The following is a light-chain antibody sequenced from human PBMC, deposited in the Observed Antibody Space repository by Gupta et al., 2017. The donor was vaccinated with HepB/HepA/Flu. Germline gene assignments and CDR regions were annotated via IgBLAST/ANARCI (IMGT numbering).Light chain of an antibody. CDR1: QSVSSSY. J-gene: IGKJ5*01. CDR3: QQDGSSPIT. Sequence: IVLTQFPGTLSLSPGESATLSCRASQSVSSSYLAWYQQKPGQAPRLLIYGASSRATGIPDRFSGSGSGTDFTLTITRLEPEDFAVYYCQQDGSSPITFGQGTRLEIK. V-gene: IGKV3-20*01. CDR2: GAS.